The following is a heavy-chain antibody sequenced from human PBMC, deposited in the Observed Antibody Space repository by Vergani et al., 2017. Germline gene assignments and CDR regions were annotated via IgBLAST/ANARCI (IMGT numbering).Heavy chain of an antibody. D-gene: IGHD3-3*01. Sequence: QLQLQESGSGLVKPSQTLSLTCAVSGGSISSGGYSWSWIRQPPGKGLEWIGYIYHSGSTYYNPSLKSRVTISVDTSKNQFSLKLSSVTAADTAVYYCARLRRGGYYTNWFDPWGQGTLVTVSS. CDR3: ARLRRGGYYTNWFDP. CDR2: IYHSGST. J-gene: IGHJ5*02. CDR1: GGSISSGGYS. V-gene: IGHV4-30-2*03.